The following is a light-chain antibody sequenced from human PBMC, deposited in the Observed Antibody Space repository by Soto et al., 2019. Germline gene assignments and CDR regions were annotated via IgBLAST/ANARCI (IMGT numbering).Light chain of an antibody. Sequence: EIVLTQSPGTLSLSPGERATLSCRASQSVSSSYLAWYQKKPGQALRLLIYRASSRATGIPDRFSGSGSGTVVTLTISILEPEDFAVYYCQQCAGSPMLTCGGGTKLEIK. CDR1: QSVSSSY. V-gene: IGKV3-20*01. J-gene: IGKJ4*01. CDR3: QQCAGSPMLT. CDR2: RAS.